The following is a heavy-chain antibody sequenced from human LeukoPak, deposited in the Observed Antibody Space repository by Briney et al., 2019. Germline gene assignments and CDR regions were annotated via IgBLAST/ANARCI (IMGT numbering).Heavy chain of an antibody. J-gene: IGHJ4*02. D-gene: IGHD3-10*01. V-gene: IGHV5-10-1*01. Sequence: GASLMISCKGSGYRFTSYWISWVRQLPGKGLEWMGRIDPSDSYTNYSPSFQGHVTISADKSISTAYLQWSSLKASDTAMYYCARRTFGELSLDYWGQGTLVTVSS. CDR3: ARRTFGELSLDY. CDR2: IDPSDSYT. CDR1: GYRFTSYW.